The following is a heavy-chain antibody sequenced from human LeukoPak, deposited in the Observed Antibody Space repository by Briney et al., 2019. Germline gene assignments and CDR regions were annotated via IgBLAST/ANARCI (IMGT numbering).Heavy chain of an antibody. CDR3: ARSLVIPAPYYYYYYMDV. J-gene: IGHJ6*03. CDR2: MYYSGST. V-gene: IGHV4-39*01. D-gene: IGHD2-2*02. CDR1: GGSISSSSYY. Sequence: SETLSLTCTVSGGSISSSSYYWGWIRQPPGKGLEWIGSMYYSGSTYYNPSLKSRVTISVNTSKNQFSLKLSSVTAADTAVYYCARSLVIPAPYYYYYYMDVWGKRTTVTISS.